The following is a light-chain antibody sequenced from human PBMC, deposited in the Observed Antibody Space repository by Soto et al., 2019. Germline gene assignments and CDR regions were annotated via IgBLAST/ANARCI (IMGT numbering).Light chain of an antibody. CDR3: QQSFNIPYT. V-gene: IGKV1-39*01. CDR2: AAS. CDR1: QTVSNY. Sequence: DIQMTQSPSSLSASVGDRVTLTCRASQTVSNYVNWYQLKPGKAPKLLIYAASSLHGGVPSRFSGSGFGTDFTLTISSLQADDFATYYCQQSFNIPYTFVQGTKLDIK. J-gene: IGKJ2*01.